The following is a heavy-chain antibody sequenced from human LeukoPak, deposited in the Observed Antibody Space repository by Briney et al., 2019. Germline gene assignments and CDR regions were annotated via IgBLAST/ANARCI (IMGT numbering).Heavy chain of an antibody. D-gene: IGHD2-21*01. CDR2: INPNNDYT. Sequence: GASVKVSCKASGYTFTGYYMHWVRQAPGQGLEWMGWINPNNDYTYYAQKFQGRVTLTRDTSISTVYMELTRLTSDDTALYYCSVAPGDYWGQGTLVTVSS. J-gene: IGHJ4*02. CDR3: SVAPGDY. CDR1: GYTFTGYY. V-gene: IGHV1-2*02.